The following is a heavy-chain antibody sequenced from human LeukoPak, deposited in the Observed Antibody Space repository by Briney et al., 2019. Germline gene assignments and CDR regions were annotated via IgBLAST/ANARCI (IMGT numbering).Heavy chain of an antibody. CDR3: VRDRGVGELDY. J-gene: IGHJ4*02. Sequence: GASVKVSCKASGYTFTSYYMHWVRQAPGQGLEWMGIINPSGGSTSYAQKFQGRVTMTRDTSTSTVYMELSSLRSEDTAVYYCVRDRGVGELDYWGQGTLVTVSS. D-gene: IGHD3-10*01. CDR1: GYTFTSYY. V-gene: IGHV1-46*01. CDR2: INPSGGST.